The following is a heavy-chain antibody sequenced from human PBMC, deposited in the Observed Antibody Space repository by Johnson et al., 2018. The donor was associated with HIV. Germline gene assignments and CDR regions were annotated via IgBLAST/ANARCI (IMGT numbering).Heavy chain of an antibody. J-gene: IGHJ3*02. CDR3: ARDLVGVVAAAGPVGDASDI. V-gene: IGHV3-66*01. CDR2: IYSGGRT. CDR1: GFTVSSNY. D-gene: IGHD6-13*01. Sequence: VHLVESGGGLVQPGGSLRLSCAASGFTVSSNYMNWVRQAPGKGLEWVSVIYSGGRTYYADSVKGRFTISRDNSKNTLYLQMSSLRVEDTAVYYCARDLVGVVAAAGPVGDASDIWGQGTMVTVSS.